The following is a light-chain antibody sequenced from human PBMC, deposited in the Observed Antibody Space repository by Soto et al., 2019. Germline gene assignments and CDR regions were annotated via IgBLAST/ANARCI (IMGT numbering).Light chain of an antibody. CDR2: DAS. Sequence: EIVLTQSPGTLSLSPGERATLSCRTSQNLSSGYLAWYRQKPGQAPRILIYDASTRATGIPARFSGSGSGTEFTLTISSLQSEDFAVYYCHQYNNWPPWTFGQGTKVEIK. J-gene: IGKJ1*01. V-gene: IGKV3-15*01. CDR1: QNLSSGY. CDR3: HQYNNWPPWT.